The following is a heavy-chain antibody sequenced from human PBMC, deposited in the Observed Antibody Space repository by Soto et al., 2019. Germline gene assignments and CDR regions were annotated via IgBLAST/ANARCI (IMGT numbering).Heavy chain of an antibody. J-gene: IGHJ4*02. D-gene: IGHD6-19*01. V-gene: IGHV1-69*06. CDR2: IIPIFGTA. Sequence: SVKVSCKASGGTFSSYAISWVRQAPGQGLEWMGGIIPIFGTANYAQKFQGRVTITADKSTSTAYMELSSLRSEDTAVYYCARVECCWGLLHPAGDFDSWGEGTLVTVSS. CDR1: GGTFSSYA. CDR3: ARVECCWGLLHPAGDFDS.